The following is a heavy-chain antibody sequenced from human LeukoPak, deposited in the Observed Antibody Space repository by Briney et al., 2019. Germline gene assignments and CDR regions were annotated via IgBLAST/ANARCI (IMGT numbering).Heavy chain of an antibody. CDR1: GGSISSYY. D-gene: IGHD3-22*01. V-gene: IGHV4-59*01. CDR3: ARELIHDSSGYYQFFDY. Sequence: SKTLSLTCTVSGGSISSYYWSWIQQPPGKGLEWIGYIYYSGSTNYNPSLKSRVTISVDTSKNQFSLKLSSVTAADTAVYYCARELIHDSSGYYQFFDYWGQGTLVTVSS. J-gene: IGHJ4*02. CDR2: IYYSGST.